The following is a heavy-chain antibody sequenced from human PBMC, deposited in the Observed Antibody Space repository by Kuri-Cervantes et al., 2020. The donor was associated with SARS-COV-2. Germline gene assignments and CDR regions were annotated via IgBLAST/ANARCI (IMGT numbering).Heavy chain of an antibody. D-gene: IGHD1-26*01. CDR2: TNTDGSST. CDR1: GFTFSNYW. V-gene: IGHV3-74*01. CDR3: ARAFLRGGSDN. Sequence: GESLKISCAASGFTFSNYWMHWVRQAPGKGLVWVSRTNTDGSSTSYADSVKGRFTISRDNAKNTLYLQMNSLRAEDTAVYYCARAFLRGGSDNWGQGTLVTVSS. J-gene: IGHJ4*02.